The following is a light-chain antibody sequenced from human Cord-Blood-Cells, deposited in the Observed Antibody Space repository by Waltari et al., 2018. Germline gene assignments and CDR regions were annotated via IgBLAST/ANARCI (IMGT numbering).Light chain of an antibody. V-gene: IGLV2-14*01. J-gene: IGLJ2*01. CDR1: SSDVGGSNY. CDR3: SSYTSSSTVV. Sequence: QSALTPPASVSGSPGQSITISCTGTSSDVGGSNYVSWYQQHPGKAPKLRIYDVSNRPSGVSNRFSSSKSGNTASLTISWLQAEDEADYYCSSYTSSSTVVFGGGTKLTVL. CDR2: DVS.